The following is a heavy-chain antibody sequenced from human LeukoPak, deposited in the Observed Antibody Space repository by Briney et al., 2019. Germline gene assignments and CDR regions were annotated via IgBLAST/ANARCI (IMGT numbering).Heavy chain of an antibody. D-gene: IGHD3-3*01. CDR3: QSRFLEWLLDY. J-gene: IGHJ4*02. Sequence: SETLSLTCTVSGDSIRSNNYYWGWIRQPPGKGLEWIGSIYDAGSTFYNPSLKSRVIISVDTSKNQFSLKLSSVTAADTAVYYCQSRFLEWLLDYWGQGTLVTVSS. V-gene: IGHV4-39*01. CDR1: GDSIRSNNYY. CDR2: IYDAGST.